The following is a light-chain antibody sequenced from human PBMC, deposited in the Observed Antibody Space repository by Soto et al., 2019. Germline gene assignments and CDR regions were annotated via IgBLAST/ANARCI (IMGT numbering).Light chain of an antibody. Sequence: QSALTQPASVSGSPGQSITISCTGTSSDVGGYNYVSWYQQHPGKAPKLMIYDVRNRPSGVSNRFSGSKSGNTASLTISGLQAEDEADYYCSSYTSINTYVFGTGTKVTVL. V-gene: IGLV2-14*01. J-gene: IGLJ1*01. CDR1: SSDVGGYNY. CDR2: DVR. CDR3: SSYTSINTYV.